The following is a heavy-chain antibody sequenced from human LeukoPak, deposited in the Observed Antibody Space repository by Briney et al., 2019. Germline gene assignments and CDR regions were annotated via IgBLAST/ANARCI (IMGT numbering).Heavy chain of an antibody. CDR1: GGSISSGDYY. CDR2: IYYSGST. Sequence: SETLSLTCTVSGGSISSGDYYWSWIRQPPGKGLEWIGYIYYSGSTNYNPSLKSRVTISVDTSKNQFSLKLSSVTAADTAVYYCARGRRYELDAFDIWGQGTMVTVSS. CDR3: ARGRRYELDAFDI. D-gene: IGHD1-1*01. V-gene: IGHV4-61*08. J-gene: IGHJ3*02.